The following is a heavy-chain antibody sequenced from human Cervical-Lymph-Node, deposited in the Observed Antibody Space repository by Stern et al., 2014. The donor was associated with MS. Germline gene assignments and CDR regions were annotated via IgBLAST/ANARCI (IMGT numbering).Heavy chain of an antibody. CDR3: AKSGFYDRSAYSV. Sequence: QLQLQESGPGLVKPSQTLSLTCTVSGGAIRTDTYYWSWLRQPAGKRLEWIGRIYGTGTDNYNPSLQSRVTMSVDTSRNVFSLNLKSVSAADTAVYYCAKSGFYDRSAYSVWGQGLLVIVSS. V-gene: IGHV4-61*02. CDR1: GGAIRTDTYY. J-gene: IGHJ4*02. D-gene: IGHD3-22*01. CDR2: IYGTGTD.